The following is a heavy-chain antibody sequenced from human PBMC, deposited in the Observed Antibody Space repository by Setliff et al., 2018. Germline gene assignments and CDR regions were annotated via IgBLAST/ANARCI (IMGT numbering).Heavy chain of an antibody. J-gene: IGHJ4*02. CDR3: ARNMGQPYYFES. Sequence: SETLSLTCTVSGGSISSSSHYWGWIRQPPGKGLEWIGSIYYTGSTYYNPSLKSRVTMSVDTSKRQFSLKLGSATAADKAVYYCARNMGQPYYFESWGLGTLVTVSS. CDR1: GGSISSSSHY. CDR2: IYYTGST. V-gene: IGHV4-39*07. D-gene: IGHD1-1*01.